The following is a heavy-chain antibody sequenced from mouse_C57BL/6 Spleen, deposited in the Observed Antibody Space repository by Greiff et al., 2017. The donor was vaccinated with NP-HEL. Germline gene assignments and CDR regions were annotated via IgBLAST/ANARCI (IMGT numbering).Heavy chain of an antibody. CDR1: GYTFTSYW. V-gene: IGHV1-55*01. Sequence: QVQLQQSGAELVKPGASVKMSCKASGYTFTSYWITWVKQRPGQGLEWIGDIYPGSGSTNYNEKFKSKATLTVDTSSSTAYMQLSSLTSEDSAVYYCARGGGSTYYYAMDYWGQGTSVTVSS. CDR2: IYPGSGST. CDR3: ARGGGSTYYYAMDY. J-gene: IGHJ4*01. D-gene: IGHD1-1*01.